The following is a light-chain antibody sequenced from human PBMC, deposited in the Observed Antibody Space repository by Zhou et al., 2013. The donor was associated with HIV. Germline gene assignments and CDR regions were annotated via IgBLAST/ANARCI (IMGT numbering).Light chain of an antibody. Sequence: ETVMAQSPATLSVSPGERVTLSCRASQDITSSLAWYQQRPGQAPRLLIYGTSTRATGVPARFSGSGSGTDFTLTISRLEPEDFAVYYCQQYGTSFTFGGGTKVE. V-gene: IGKV3D-15*01. CDR3: QQYGTSFT. CDR1: QDITSS. CDR2: GTS. J-gene: IGKJ4*01.